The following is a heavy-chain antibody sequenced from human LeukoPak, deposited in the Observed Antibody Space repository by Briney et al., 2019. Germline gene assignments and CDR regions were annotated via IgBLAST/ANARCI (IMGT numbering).Heavy chain of an antibody. V-gene: IGHV3-23*01. Sequence: PGGSLRLSCSASGFPFANTWMTWVRQAPGKGLEWVAGLGRSGEYKYYADSVKGRFTISRDNSKDTVSLQMNSLRAEDSAIYFCVKDRPCETCMPMDAWGQGTTVTVSS. D-gene: IGHD2-2*01. J-gene: IGHJ6*02. CDR2: LGRSGEYK. CDR3: VKDRPCETCMPMDA. CDR1: GFPFANTW.